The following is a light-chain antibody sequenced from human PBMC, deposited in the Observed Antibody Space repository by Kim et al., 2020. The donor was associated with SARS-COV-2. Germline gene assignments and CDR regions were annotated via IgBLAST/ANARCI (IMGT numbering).Light chain of an antibody. CDR1: QSVSSTY. V-gene: IGKV3-20*01. J-gene: IGKJ1*01. Sequence: EIVLTQSPGTLSLSPGERATLSCWASQSVSSTYLAWFQQKPGQTPRLLIYGASSRATGIPDRFSGSESGTDFTLTISRLEPEDFAVYYCQQHGSSPRTFGRGTKVDIK. CDR2: GAS. CDR3: QQHGSSPRT.